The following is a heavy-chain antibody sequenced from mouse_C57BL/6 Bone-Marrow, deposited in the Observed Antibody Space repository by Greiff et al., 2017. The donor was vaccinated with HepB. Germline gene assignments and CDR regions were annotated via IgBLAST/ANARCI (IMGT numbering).Heavy chain of an antibody. CDR2: ISSGSSTI. D-gene: IGHD1-1*01. J-gene: IGHJ3*01. CDR1: GFTFSDYG. CDR3: ASNYYVAWFAY. Sequence: EVKLMESGGGLVKPGGSLKLSCAASGFTFSDYGMHWVRQAPEKGLEWVAYISSGSSTIYYADTVKGRFTISRDNAKNTLFLQMTSLRSEDTAMYYCASNYYVAWFAYWGQGTLVTVSA. V-gene: IGHV5-17*01.